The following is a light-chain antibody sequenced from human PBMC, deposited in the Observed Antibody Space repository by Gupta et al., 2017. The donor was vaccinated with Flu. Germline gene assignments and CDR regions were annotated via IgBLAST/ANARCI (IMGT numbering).Light chain of an antibody. Sequence: NFMVTHPHAVSGYPGKAVSISCTRSSGNIAGNFVQWYQQRPGRSPIIVIYEDNQRPSGVPDRFSGSIDSSSNSASLTISGLETEDEAYYYGQSYDSTNLWVFGGGTVLTVL. CDR1: SGNIAGNF. CDR2: EDN. V-gene: IGLV6-57*01. J-gene: IGLJ3*02. CDR3: QSYDSTNLWV.